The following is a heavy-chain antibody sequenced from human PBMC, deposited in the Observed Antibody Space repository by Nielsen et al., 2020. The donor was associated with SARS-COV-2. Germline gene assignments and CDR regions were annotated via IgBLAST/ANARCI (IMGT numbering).Heavy chain of an antibody. CDR2: ISGSGGDT. V-gene: IGHV3-23*01. CDR3: AKHGLGYCTAGSCPYFDS. D-gene: IGHD2-15*01. Sequence: GESLKISCATSGFTFSTYDMSWVRQAPGKGLDWVSTISGSGGDTYYADSVKGRFTISRDNSKNTLYLQMNSLRAEDTAVYFCAKHGLGYCTAGSCPYFDSWGQGTLVTVSS. CDR1: GFTFSTYD. J-gene: IGHJ4*02.